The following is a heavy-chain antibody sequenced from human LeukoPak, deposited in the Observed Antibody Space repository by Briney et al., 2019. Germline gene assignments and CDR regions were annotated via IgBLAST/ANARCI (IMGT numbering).Heavy chain of an antibody. D-gene: IGHD4-23*01. CDR3: LYGGNSGDWVY. J-gene: IGHJ4*02. CDR1: GGSISSYY. V-gene: IGHV4-59*12. Sequence: ASETLSLTCTVSGGSISSYYWSWIRQPPGKGLEWIGYIYYSGSTNYNPSLKSRVTISVDTSKNQFSLNLSSVTAADTAVYYCLYGGNSGDWVYWGQGTLVTVSS. CDR2: IYYSGST.